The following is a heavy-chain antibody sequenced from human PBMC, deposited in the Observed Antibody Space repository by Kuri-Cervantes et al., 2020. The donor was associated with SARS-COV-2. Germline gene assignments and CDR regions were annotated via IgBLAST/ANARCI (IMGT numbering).Heavy chain of an antibody. CDR3: AKDMAAAAGTGADY. Sequence: GGSLRLSCAASGFTFDDYAMHWVRQAPGKGLEWVSLVSWDGGSTYYADSVKGRFTISRDNSKNSLYLQMNSLKTEDTALYYCAKDMAAAAGTGADYWGQGTLVTVS. J-gene: IGHJ4*02. CDR1: GFTFDDYA. D-gene: IGHD6-13*01. V-gene: IGHV3-43D*03. CDR2: VSWDGGST.